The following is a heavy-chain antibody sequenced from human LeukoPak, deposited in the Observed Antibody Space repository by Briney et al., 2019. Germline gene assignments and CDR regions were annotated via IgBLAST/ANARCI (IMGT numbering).Heavy chain of an antibody. CDR3: ARLLVAVVPVTKSAGACAFDI. CDR1: GYSFTNHW. D-gene: IGHD2-15*01. V-gene: IGHV5-51*01. J-gene: IGHJ3*02. Sequence: GESLKISCTGSGYSFTNHWIGWVRQMPGKGLELMGTIYPGDSDTIYSPSFQGQVTISADESISTAYLQWSSLQASDTAIYYCARLLVAVVPVTKSAGACAFDIWGQGTMVTVSS. CDR2: IYPGDSDT.